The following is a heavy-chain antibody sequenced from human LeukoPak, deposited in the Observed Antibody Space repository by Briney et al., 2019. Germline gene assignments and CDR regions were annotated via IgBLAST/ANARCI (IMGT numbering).Heavy chain of an antibody. D-gene: IGHD3-22*01. CDR1: RFIFSAYW. J-gene: IGHJ3*02. CDR3: ARENYYDSSGYPDAFDI. CDR2: ISYDGSNK. V-gene: IGHV3-30*03. Sequence: PGGSLRLSCAASRFIFSAYWMSWVRQAPGKGLEWVAVISYDGSNKYYADSVKGRFTISRDNSKNTLYLQMNSLRAEDTAVYYCARENYYDSSGYPDAFDIWGQGTMVTVSS.